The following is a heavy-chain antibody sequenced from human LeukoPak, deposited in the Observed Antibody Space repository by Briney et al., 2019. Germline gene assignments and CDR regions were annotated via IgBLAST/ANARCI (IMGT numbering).Heavy chain of an antibody. D-gene: IGHD5-24*01. CDR1: GGSISTLY. CDR3: ARVRRYGYNYCDY. J-gene: IGHJ4*02. CDR2: IYYSGST. V-gene: IGHV4-59*01. Sequence: SETLSLTCTVSGGSISTLYWTWIRQPPGKGLEWIGYIYYSGSTNYNPSLKSRVTISVDTSKIQFSLKLSSVTAADTAVYYCARVRRYGYNYCDYWGQGTLVTVSS.